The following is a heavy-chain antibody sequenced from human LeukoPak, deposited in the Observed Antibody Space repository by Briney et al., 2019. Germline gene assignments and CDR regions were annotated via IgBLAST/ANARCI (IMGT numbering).Heavy chain of an antibody. CDR2: INHSGST. J-gene: IGHJ4*02. CDR3: ARGHGGYYYDSSGYYLFG. Sequence: PSETLSLTCAVYGGSFSGYYWSWIRQPPGKGLEGIGEINHSGSTNYNPSLKSRVTISVDTSKNQFSLKLSSVTAADTAVYYCARGHGGYYYDSSGYYLFGWGQGTLVTVSS. V-gene: IGHV4-34*01. D-gene: IGHD3-22*01. CDR1: GGSFSGYY.